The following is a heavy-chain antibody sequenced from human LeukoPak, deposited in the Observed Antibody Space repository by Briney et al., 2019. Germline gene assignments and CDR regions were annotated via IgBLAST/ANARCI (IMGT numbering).Heavy chain of an antibody. Sequence: SETLSLTCAVYVGSFSGYYWSWIRQPPGKGLEWIGEINHSGSTNYNPSLKSRVTISVDTSKNQFSLKLSSVTAADTAVYYCARGNWGLFDYWGQGTLVTVSS. CDR2: INHSGST. CDR3: ARGNWGLFDY. V-gene: IGHV4-34*01. J-gene: IGHJ4*02. CDR1: VGSFSGYY. D-gene: IGHD7-27*01.